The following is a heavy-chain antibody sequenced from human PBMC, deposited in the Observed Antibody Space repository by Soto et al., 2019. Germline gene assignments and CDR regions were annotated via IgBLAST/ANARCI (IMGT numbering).Heavy chain of an antibody. J-gene: IGHJ6*01. CDR2: IWYDGSNK. V-gene: IGHV3-33*01. Sequence: QVQLVESGGGVVQPGRSLRLSCAASGFTFSSYGMHWVRQAPGKGLEWVAVIWYDGSNKYYADSVKGRFTISRDNSKNTLYLQMNSLRAEDTAVYYCARSITIFGVAPRYDYYGMDVW. CDR1: GFTFSSYG. CDR3: ARSITIFGVAPRYDYYGMDV. D-gene: IGHD3-3*01.